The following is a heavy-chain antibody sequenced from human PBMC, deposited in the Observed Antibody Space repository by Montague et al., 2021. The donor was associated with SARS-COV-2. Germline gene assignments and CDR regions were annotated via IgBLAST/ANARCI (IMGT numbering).Heavy chain of an antibody. CDR3: AKVRVAVIDKAEEGFDS. Sequence: SLRLSCAASGFIFNNYAISWVRLAPGKGVEWVATLTNSGRTTYSSDSVRGLFTISRDNSKTTLFLQMNGLRGEDTAVYYCAKVRVAVIDKAEEGFDSWGQG. CDR2: LTNSGRTT. J-gene: IGHJ4*02. V-gene: IGHV3-23*01. CDR1: GFIFNNYA. D-gene: IGHD3-10*01.